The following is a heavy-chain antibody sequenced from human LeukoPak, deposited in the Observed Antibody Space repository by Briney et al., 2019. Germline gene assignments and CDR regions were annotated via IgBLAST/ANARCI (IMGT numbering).Heavy chain of an antibody. CDR1: EYTFTSYD. V-gene: IGHV1-8*01. CDR3: ARTLYCSGGSCYQVPGYYYYYGMDV. D-gene: IGHD2-15*01. CDR2: MNPNSGNT. Sequence: ASVKVSCKASEYTFTSYDINWVRQATGQGLEWMGWMNPNSGNTGYAQKFQGRVTMTRNTSISTAYMELSSLRSEDTAVYYCARTLYCSGGSCYQVPGYYYYYGMDVWGQGTTVTVSS. J-gene: IGHJ6*02.